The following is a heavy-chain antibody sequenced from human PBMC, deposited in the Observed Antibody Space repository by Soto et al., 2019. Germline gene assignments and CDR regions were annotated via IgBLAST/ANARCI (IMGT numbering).Heavy chain of an antibody. CDR3: ARDKLVAGPAGEY. CDR2: IIPILGIA. J-gene: IGHJ4*02. D-gene: IGHD6-19*01. CDR1: GGTFSSYT. V-gene: IGHV1-69*04. Sequence: ASVKVSCKASGGTFSSYTISWVRQAPGQGLEWMGRIIPILGIANYAQKFQGRVTITADKSTSTAYMELSSLRSEDTAVYYCARDKLVAGPAGEYWGQGTLVTVSS.